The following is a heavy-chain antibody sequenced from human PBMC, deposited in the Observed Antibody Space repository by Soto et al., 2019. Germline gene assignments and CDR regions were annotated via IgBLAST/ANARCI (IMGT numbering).Heavy chain of an antibody. Sequence: PGGSLRLSCAASGFTFDDYTMHWVRQAPGKGLERVSLISWDGGSTYYADTVKGRFTISRDNSKNSLYLQMNSLRTEDTALYYCAKVIVNTGSGSYTAPIWFDPWGQGTLVTVSS. CDR3: AKVIVNTGSGSYTAPIWFDP. CDR1: GFTFDDYT. CDR2: ISWDGGST. D-gene: IGHD3-10*01. J-gene: IGHJ5*02. V-gene: IGHV3-43*01.